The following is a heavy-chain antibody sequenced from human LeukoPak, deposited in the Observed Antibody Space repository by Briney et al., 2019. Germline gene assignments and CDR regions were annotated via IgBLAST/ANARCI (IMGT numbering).Heavy chain of an antibody. Sequence: SQTLSLTCTVSGGSISSGGYYWSWIRQHPGKGLEWIGYIYYSGSTYYNSSLKSRVTISVDTSKNQFSLKLSSVTAADTAVYYCAKEGGGSWYGWFDPWGQGTLVTVSS. CDR2: IYYSGST. CDR1: GGSISSGGYY. J-gene: IGHJ5*02. V-gene: IGHV4-31*03. D-gene: IGHD6-13*01. CDR3: AKEGGGSWYGWFDP.